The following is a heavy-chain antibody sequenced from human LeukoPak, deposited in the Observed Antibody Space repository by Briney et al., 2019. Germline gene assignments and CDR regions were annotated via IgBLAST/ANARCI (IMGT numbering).Heavy chain of an antibody. J-gene: IGHJ3*02. D-gene: IGHD6-13*01. V-gene: IGHV1-18*01. CDR1: GYSFTTYG. CDR2: ISAYNGNT. CDR3: ARDRGYSSSWSQDDAFDI. Sequence: ASVKVSCKASGYSFTTYGISWVRQAPGQGLEWMGWISAYNGNTNYAQKLQGRVTMTTDTSTSTAYMELRSLRSDDTAVYYCARDRGYSSSWSQDDAFDIWGQGTMVTVPS.